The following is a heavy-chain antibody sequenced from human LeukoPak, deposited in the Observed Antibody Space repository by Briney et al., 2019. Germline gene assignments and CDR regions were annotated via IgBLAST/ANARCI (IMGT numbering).Heavy chain of an antibody. CDR2: ISWNSGSI. CDR3: AKVVPAQQDYDPFDI. J-gene: IGHJ3*02. Sequence: GGSLRLSCAASGFTFDEYAMHWLRQAGGRGLEWVSGISWNSGSIDYVCSVKGRFTLSIENAKNSLSLQMNSLTAEDMALYYCAKVVPAQQDYDPFDIWGQGTIVTVSS. D-gene: IGHD2-21*02. V-gene: IGHV3-9*03. CDR1: GFTFDEYA.